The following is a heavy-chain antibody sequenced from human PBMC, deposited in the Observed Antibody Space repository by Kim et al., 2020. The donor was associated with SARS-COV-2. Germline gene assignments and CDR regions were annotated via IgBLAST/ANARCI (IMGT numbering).Heavy chain of an antibody. V-gene: IGHV4-4*07. CDR2: IYTSGST. CDR1: GGSISSYY. Sequence: SETLSLTCTVSGGSISSYYWSWIRQPAGKGLEWIGRIYTSGSTNYNPSLKSRVTISVDTSKNQFSLKLSSVTAADTAVYYCARDSPLPPADSWSGYYSAFGTWGQGTMVTVSS. CDR3: ARDSPLPPADSWSGYYSAFGT. J-gene: IGHJ3*02. D-gene: IGHD3-3*01.